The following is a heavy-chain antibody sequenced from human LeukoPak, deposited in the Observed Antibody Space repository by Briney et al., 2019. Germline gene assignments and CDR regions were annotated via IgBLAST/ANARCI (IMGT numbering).Heavy chain of an antibody. CDR3: TRRGLYGDYDVGMDY. D-gene: IGHD4-17*01. CDR2: IRSKANSYAT. J-gene: IGHJ4*02. Sequence: QPGGSLRLSCAASGFTFSGSAMHWVRQASGKGLEWVGRIRSKANSYATAYAASVKGRFTISRDDSKNTAYLQMNSLKTEDTAVYYCTRRGLYGDYDVGMDYWGQGTLVTVSS. V-gene: IGHV3-73*01. CDR1: GFTFSGSA.